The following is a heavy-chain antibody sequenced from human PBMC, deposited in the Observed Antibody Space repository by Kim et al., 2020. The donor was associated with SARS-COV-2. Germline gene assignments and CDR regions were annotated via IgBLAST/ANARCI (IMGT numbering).Heavy chain of an antibody. D-gene: IGHD3-16*01. J-gene: IGHJ4*02. CDR1: GASITSYW. V-gene: IGHV4-59*08. CDR2: IYYSGTT. CDR3: ATFGRRGYSNDY. Sequence: SESLSLTCSVSGASITSYWWSWIRQPPGKGLEWIGYIYYSGTTNYNPSLKSGVTMSVDTSKNQFSLQLSSVTATDTAVYYCATFGRRGYSNDYWGQG.